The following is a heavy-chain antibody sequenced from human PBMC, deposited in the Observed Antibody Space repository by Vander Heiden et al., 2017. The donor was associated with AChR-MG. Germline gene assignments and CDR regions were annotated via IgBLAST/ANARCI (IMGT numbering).Heavy chain of an antibody. V-gene: IGHV3-30-3*01. Sequence: QVQLVESGGGVVQPGRSLRLSCAASGFTFSSYAMHWVRQAPGKGLEWVAVISYDGSNKYYADSVKGRFTISRDNSKNTLYLQMNSLRAEDTAVYYCARAKKWELFPILDYWGQGTLVTVSS. CDR3: ARAKKWELFPILDY. CDR2: ISYDGSNK. CDR1: GFTFSSYA. D-gene: IGHD1-26*01. J-gene: IGHJ4*02.